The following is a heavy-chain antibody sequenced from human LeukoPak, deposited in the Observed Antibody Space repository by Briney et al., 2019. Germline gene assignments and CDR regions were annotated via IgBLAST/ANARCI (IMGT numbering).Heavy chain of an antibody. CDR3: ARDGTPIYSSGWVYMVV. D-gene: IGHD6-25*01. CDR1: GFSFSSYE. V-gene: IGHV3-48*03. J-gene: IGHJ6*04. CDR2: ISASGTLT. Sequence: GGSLRLSCAASGFSFSSYEMNWVRQAPGKGLEWISYISASGTLTHYADSVEGRFTISRDNAKNSLYLQMNSLRGEDTAVYYCARDGTPIYSSGWVYMVVWGKGPTVTISS.